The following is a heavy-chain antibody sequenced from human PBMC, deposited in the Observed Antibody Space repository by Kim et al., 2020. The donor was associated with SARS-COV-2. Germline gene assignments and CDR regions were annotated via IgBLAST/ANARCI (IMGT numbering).Heavy chain of an antibody. Sequence: GGSLRLSCAASGFTFSSYGIHWVRQAPGKGLEWVAVISYDGSNKYYADSVKGRFSISRDNSKNTLYLQMNSLRAEDTAVYYCAKQGGGPYCSGGNCYLGYFDYWGQGTLVTVSS. D-gene: IGHD2-15*01. CDR1: GFTFSSYG. V-gene: IGHV3-30*18. CDR2: ISYDGSNK. J-gene: IGHJ4*02. CDR3: AKQGGGPYCSGGNCYLGYFDY.